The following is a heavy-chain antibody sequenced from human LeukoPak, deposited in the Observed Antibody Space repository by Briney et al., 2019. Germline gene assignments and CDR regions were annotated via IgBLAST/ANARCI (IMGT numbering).Heavy chain of an antibody. Sequence: ERSLTLSCLSTGFNFVTYAMHWVRQAAGQGLEWVALIWNVGSHKFYSNSVSGQFHNFRDNSKNTVKLQINNLRPCDTAVYYCARGIFCSESYPDFWGQGTLVTVSS. D-gene: IGHD3-10*02. CDR2: IWNVGSHK. CDR1: GFNFVTYA. V-gene: IGHV3-33*01. CDR3: ARGIFCSESYPDF. J-gene: IGHJ4*02.